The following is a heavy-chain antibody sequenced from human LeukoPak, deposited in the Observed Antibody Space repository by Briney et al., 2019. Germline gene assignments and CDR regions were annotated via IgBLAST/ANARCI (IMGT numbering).Heavy chain of an antibody. V-gene: IGHV3-7*01. CDR1: GFTFSSYW. J-gene: IGHJ4*02. CDR2: IKQDGSEK. CDR3: ARGLGYYDSSGYYRTNDYFDY. D-gene: IGHD3-22*01. Sequence: GGSLRLSCPASGFTFSSYWMSWVRQAPGKGLEWVANIKQDGSEKYYVDSVKGRFTISRDNAKNSLYLQMNSLRAEDTAVYYCARGLGYYDSSGYYRTNDYFDYWGQGTLVTVSS.